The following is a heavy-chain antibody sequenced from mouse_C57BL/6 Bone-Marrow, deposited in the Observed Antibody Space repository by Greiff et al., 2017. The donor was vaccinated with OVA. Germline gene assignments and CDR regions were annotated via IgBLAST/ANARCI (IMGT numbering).Heavy chain of an antibody. J-gene: IGHJ4*01. CDR1: GYAFSSYW. V-gene: IGHV1-80*01. Sequence: VQLQQSGAELVKPGASVKISCKASGYAFSSYWMNWVKQRPGKGLEWIGQIYPGDGDTNYNGKFKGKATLTADKSSSTAYMQLSSLTSEDSAVYFCARQIDYYGSSYLYYAMDYWGQGTSVTVSS. CDR2: IYPGDGDT. CDR3: ARQIDYYGSSYLYYAMDY. D-gene: IGHD1-1*01.